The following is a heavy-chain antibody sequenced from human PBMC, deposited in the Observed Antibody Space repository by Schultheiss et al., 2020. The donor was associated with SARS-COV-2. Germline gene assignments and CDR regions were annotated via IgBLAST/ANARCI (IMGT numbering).Heavy chain of an antibody. Sequence: GGSLRLSCTASGFTFGDYAMSWVRQAPGKGLEWVAAISSTGGRAYYSDSVKGRFTISRDNSKNTLYLQMNSLRAEDTAVYYCARDSLCGGDCYSLWGQGTLVTVSS. V-gene: IGHV3-23*01. CDR1: GFTFGDYA. CDR2: ISSTGGRA. CDR3: ARDSLCGGDCYSL. J-gene: IGHJ4*02. D-gene: IGHD2-21*01.